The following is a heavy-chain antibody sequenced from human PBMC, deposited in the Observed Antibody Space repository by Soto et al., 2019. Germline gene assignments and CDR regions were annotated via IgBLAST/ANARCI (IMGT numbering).Heavy chain of an antibody. Sequence: PSVKVSCKASGYSFTSYDIIWVRQATGQGLEWMGWMNPSTGNTDSAEKFQGRITMTRNTSISTVYMEVSSLNFEDTAVYYCARGRITVGGGFDPWRQGTLDIVSS. D-gene: IGHD6-19*01. J-gene: IGHJ5*02. CDR2: MNPSTGNT. V-gene: IGHV1-8*01. CDR3: ARGRITVGGGFDP. CDR1: GYSFTSYD.